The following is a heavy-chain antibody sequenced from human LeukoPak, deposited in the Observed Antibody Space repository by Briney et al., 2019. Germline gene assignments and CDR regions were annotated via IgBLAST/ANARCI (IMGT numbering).Heavy chain of an antibody. CDR3: ARDHLTTIFGVLIFNAIAF. V-gene: IGHV3-7*01. D-gene: IGHD3-3*01. Sequence: GGSLRLSCAASGFTFSRSWMSWVRQAPGKGREWVANIKQDGSEKYYVDSVKGRFTISRDNARNSVYLQMNSLRAEDTAVYYCARDHLTTIFGVLIFNAIAFWGQGTLVAVSS. CDR2: IKQDGSEK. CDR1: GFTFSRSW. J-gene: IGHJ1*01.